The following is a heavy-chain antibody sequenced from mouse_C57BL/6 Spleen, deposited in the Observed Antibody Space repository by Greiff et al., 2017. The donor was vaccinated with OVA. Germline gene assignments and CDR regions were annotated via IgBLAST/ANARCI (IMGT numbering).Heavy chain of an antibody. CDR1: GFTFSSYA. V-gene: IGHV5-4*01. J-gene: IGHJ2*01. D-gene: IGHD2-3*01. CDR3: ARDGYYDY. CDR2: ISDGGSYT. Sequence: EVNVLESGGGLVKPGGSLKLSCAASGFTFSSYAMSWVSQTPEKRLEWVATISDGGSYTYYPDNVKGRFTISRDNSKNNLYLQMSHLKSEDTAMYYCARDGYYDYWGQGTTLTVSS.